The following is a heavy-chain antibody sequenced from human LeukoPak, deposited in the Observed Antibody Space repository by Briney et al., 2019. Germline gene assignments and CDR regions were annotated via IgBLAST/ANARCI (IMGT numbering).Heavy chain of an antibody. D-gene: IGHD2-21*02. J-gene: IGHJ6*03. CDR3: KAVTYLPDYYYYYMDV. CDR2: INHSGST. CDR1: GGSFSSYY. Sequence: PSETLSLTCAVYGGSFSSYYWSWIRQPPGKGLEWIGEINHSGSTNYNPSLKSRVTISVDKSKNQFSLKLSSVTAADTAVYYCKAVTYLPDYYYYYMDVWGKGTTVTVSS. V-gene: IGHV4-34*01.